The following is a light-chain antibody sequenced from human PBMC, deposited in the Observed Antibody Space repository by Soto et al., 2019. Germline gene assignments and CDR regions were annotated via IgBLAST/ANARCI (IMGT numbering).Light chain of an antibody. CDR3: QLYNTYWT. J-gene: IGKJ1*01. V-gene: IGKV1-5*01. CDR2: DAS. Sequence: DIHLTQSPSTLSESVGDRVTITCRASQTISHWLAWYQQKPGKAPKLLIFDASSLENGVPSRFSGSGSGTGVTLTITGLQPDDFATYYCQLYNTYWTFGQGTKVEI. CDR1: QTISHW.